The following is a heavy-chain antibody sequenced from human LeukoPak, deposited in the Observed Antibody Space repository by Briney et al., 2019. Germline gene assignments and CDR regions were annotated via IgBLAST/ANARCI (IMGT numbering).Heavy chain of an antibody. J-gene: IGHJ3*02. V-gene: IGHV3-53*01. CDR3: ARDPGLNAFDI. CDR1: GFGVSNNY. Sequence: GESLRLSCTASGFGVSNNYMSWVRQAPGKGLEWVAVIYSGAATFYADAVKGRFSLSRDNSQNALFLQMNSLKVEDSAVYYCARDPGLNAFDIWGQGTMVTVSS. CDR2: IYSGAAT.